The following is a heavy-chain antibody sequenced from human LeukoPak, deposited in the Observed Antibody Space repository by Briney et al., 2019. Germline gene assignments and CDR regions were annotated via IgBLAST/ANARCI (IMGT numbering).Heavy chain of an antibody. D-gene: IGHD2-8*02. Sequence: GGSLRLSCAASGFTFSSYSMNWVRQAPGKGLEWVSSISSSSSYIYYADSVKGRFTISRDNAKNSLYLQMNSLRAEDTAVYYCAKDRDILVAAYYFDYWGQGTLVTVSS. V-gene: IGHV3-21*04. CDR1: GFTFSSYS. CDR3: AKDRDILVAAYYFDY. J-gene: IGHJ4*02. CDR2: ISSSSSYI.